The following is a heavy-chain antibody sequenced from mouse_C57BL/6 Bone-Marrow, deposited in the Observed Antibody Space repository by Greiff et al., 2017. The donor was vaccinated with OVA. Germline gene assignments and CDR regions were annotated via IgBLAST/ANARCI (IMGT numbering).Heavy chain of an antibody. CDR1: GFNIKDDY. Sequence: EVKLQESGAELVRPGASVKLSCTASGFNIKDDYMHWVKQRPEQGLEWIGWIDPENGDTESASKFQGKATITADPSSNTAYLQLSSLTAEDTAVYYGTTLHGPGDYWGQGTTLTVSS. CDR3: TTLHGPGDY. J-gene: IGHJ2*01. CDR2: IDPENGDT. V-gene: IGHV14-4*01.